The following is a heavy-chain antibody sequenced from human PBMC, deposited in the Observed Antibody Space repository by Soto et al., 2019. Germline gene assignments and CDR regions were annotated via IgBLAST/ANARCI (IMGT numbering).Heavy chain of an antibody. V-gene: IGHV3-23*01. CDR1: GFTLSSYA. CDR2: ISAGGGNT. CDR3: AKRDRFGSGSYFNRGDAFNI. D-gene: IGHD3-10*01. Sequence: PGGSLRLSCAASGFTLSSYATSWVRQAPGKGLEWVSAISAGGGNTYYADSVKGRFTISRDNSKNTLYLQMNSLRAEDTAVYYCAKRDRFGSGSYFNRGDAFNIWGQGTMVTVSS. J-gene: IGHJ3*02.